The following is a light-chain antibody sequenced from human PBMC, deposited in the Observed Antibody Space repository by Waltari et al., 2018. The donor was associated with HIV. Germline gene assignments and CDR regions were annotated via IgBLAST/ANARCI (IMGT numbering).Light chain of an antibody. J-gene: IGKJ2*01. CDR1: QSVLFSSQNKNY. V-gene: IGKV4-1*01. CDR2: WAS. CDR3: QQYFISPPT. Sequence: DIVMTQSPDSLAVSLGERATINCKSSQSVLFSSQNKNYLAWYQQTPGQHPKLLISWASARESGVPDRFSGGGSGTDFTLTISSLQAEDVAVYFCQQYFISPPTFGRGTKLEI.